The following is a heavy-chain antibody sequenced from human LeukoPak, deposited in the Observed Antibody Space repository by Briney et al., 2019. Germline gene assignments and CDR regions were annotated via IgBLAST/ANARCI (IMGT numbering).Heavy chain of an antibody. CDR3: ARDYDYEDAGGFDY. V-gene: IGHV3-30*04. Sequence: GGSLTLSCAASEFSFSSYAMHWVRHPPDKGQEWVAVISYYGSHKIYTDSVKGRITISRDNSKNTLYQQMNSLRAEDAAVYYCARDYDYEDAGGFDYWGQGTVVTVSS. J-gene: IGHJ4*02. CDR1: EFSFSSYA. D-gene: IGHD3-22*01. CDR2: ISYYGSHK.